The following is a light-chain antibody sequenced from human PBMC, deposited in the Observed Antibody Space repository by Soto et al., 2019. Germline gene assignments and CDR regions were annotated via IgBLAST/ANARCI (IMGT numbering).Light chain of an antibody. CDR2: GAS. Sequence: EIVMTQSPATLSVSPGERATLSCRASQSVSSNLAWYQQKPGQAPRLLIYGASIRATGIPDRFSGSGSGTDFTLTISRLEPEDFAVYYCQQYRAFGQGTKVDI. CDR3: QQYRA. V-gene: IGKV3D-15*01. CDR1: QSVSSN. J-gene: IGKJ1*01.